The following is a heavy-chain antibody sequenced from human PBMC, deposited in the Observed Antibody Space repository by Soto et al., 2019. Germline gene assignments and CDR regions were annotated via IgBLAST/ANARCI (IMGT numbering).Heavy chain of an antibody. CDR2: IYPGDSDT. V-gene: IGHV5-51*01. CDR3: ARLKGYCSSVSCYPSVYYMDV. CDR1: AYSFTTYW. Sequence: GESLKISCKGSAYSFTTYWIGCVRQMPGKGLEWMRLIYPGDSDTRYSPSFQGQVTISDDKSISTADLQWSSLKASDTAMYYCARLKGYCSSVSCYPSVYYMDVWGKGTTVTVSS. J-gene: IGHJ6*03. D-gene: IGHD2-15*01.